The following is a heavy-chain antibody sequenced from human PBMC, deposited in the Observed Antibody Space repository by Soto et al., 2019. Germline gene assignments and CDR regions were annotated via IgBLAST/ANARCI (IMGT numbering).Heavy chain of an antibody. V-gene: IGHV1-2*02. Sequence: QVQLVQSGAEVKMPGASVKVSCKASGYTFSGYYMHWVRQAPGQGLEWMGWIDPNTGGTNYAQKLQGRVSMTSDTAITTAYMELSRLKSDDTAIYYCESALEESHPYSDKRGGNWFDPWGQGTLVTVSS. CDR3: ESALEESHPYSDKRGGNWFDP. CDR2: IDPNTGGT. D-gene: IGHD3-22*01. J-gene: IGHJ5*02. CDR1: GYTFSGYY.